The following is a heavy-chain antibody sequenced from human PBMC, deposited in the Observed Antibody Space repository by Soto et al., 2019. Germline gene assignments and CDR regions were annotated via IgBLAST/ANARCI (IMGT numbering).Heavy chain of an antibody. CDR2: ISAYNGNT. D-gene: IGHD4-17*01. V-gene: IGHV1-18*01. J-gene: IGHJ4*02. CDR1: VYTFTSYG. Sequence: QVQLVQSGAEVKKPGASVKVSCKASVYTFTSYGISWVRQAPGQGIEWMGWISAYNGNTNYAQKLQGRVTMTTDTSTSTAYMALRSLRSYDTAVYYCARYCPWGYGYYSYPTDDYWGQGTLVTVSS. CDR3: ARYCPWGYGYYSYPTDDY.